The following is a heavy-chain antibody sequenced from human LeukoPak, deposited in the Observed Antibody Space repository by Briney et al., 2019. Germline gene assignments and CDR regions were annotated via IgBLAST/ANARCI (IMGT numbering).Heavy chain of an antibody. J-gene: IGHJ4*02. CDR1: GYTFTGYL. CDR2: INPNSGGT. V-gene: IGHV1-2*02. D-gene: IGHD2-21*01. Sequence: ASVQVSCKASGYTFTGYLIHWVRQAPGQGLEWMGWINPNSGGTNYAQKFRGRVTMTRDTSISTAYMELSRLTSDDTAVYYCAREYYSISDYWGQGALVTVSS. CDR3: AREYYSISDY.